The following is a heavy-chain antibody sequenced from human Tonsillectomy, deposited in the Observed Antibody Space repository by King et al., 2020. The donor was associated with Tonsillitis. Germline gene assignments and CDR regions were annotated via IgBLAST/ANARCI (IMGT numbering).Heavy chain of an antibody. Sequence: VQLVESGGGLVQPGGSLRLSCAASGFTFSSYAMSWVRQAPGKGLEWVSVISGSGGSTYYAGSVKGRFTISRDNSKNTLYLQMNSLRAEDTAGYYCAKGGLWFGELGDAFDIWGQGTMVTVSS. J-gene: IGHJ3*02. D-gene: IGHD3-10*01. CDR3: AKGGLWFGELGDAFDI. CDR1: GFTFSSYA. V-gene: IGHV3-23*04. CDR2: ISGSGGST.